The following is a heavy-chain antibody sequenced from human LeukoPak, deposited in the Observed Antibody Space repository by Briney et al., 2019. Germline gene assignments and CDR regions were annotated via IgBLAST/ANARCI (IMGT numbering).Heavy chain of an antibody. D-gene: IGHD2-15*01. CDR2: ISGSGGST. CDR3: AKDFLVVVVAAYFDY. CDR1: GFTFSSYG. V-gene: IGHV3-23*01. Sequence: QSGGPLRLSCAASGFTFSSYGMHWVRQAPGKGLEWVSAISGSGGSTYYADSVKGRFTISRDNSKNTLYLQMNSLRAEDTAVYYCAKDFLVVVVAAYFDYWGQGTLVTVSS. J-gene: IGHJ4*02.